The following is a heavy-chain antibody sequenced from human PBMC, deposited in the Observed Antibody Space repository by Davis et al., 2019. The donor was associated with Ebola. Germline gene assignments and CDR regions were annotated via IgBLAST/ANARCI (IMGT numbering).Heavy chain of an antibody. CDR2: IKQDGSEK. Sequence: PGGSLRLSCAASGFTFSSYWMSWVRQAPGKGLEWVANIKQDGSEKYYVGSVKGRFTISRDNAKNSLYLQMNSLRAEDTAVYYCARDRLWPESAYHYYYYGMDVWGQGTTVTVSS. CDR1: GFTFSSYW. CDR3: ARDRLWPESAYHYYYYGMDV. V-gene: IGHV3-7*03. J-gene: IGHJ6*02. D-gene: IGHD2/OR15-2a*01.